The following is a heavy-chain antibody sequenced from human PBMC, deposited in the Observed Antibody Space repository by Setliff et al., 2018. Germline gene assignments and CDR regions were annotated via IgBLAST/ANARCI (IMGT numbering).Heavy chain of an antibody. Sequence: ETLSLTCGVSGVSITSGHYWGWIRQSPGKGLEWLATIHQRGRTYYNPSLNSRVTISLDTSKSHFSLKLRSVTAEDSAVYYCASPGRDNLDSPFDAFDIWGLGTKVTVSS. CDR3: ASPGRDNLDSPFDAFDI. CDR1: GVSITSGHY. V-gene: IGHV4-38-2*01. CDR2: IHQRGRT. J-gene: IGHJ3*02. D-gene: IGHD3-3*01.